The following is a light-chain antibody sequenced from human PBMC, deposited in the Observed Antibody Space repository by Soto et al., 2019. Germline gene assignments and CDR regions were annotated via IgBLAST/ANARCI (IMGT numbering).Light chain of an antibody. J-gene: IGKJ2*01. V-gene: IGKV1-39*01. Sequence: DIPMTQSPSSLSASVGERVTITCRASQSISSSLNWYQQKPGKAPKLLIYAASSLQSGVPSRFSGSGSGTDFTLTISSLQPEDFATYYCQQSYSTLMYTFGRGTKRDI. CDR1: QSISSS. CDR3: QQSYSTLMYT. CDR2: AAS.